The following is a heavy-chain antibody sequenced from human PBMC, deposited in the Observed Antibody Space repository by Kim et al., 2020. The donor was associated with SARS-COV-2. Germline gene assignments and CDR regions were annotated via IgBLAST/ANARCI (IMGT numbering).Heavy chain of an antibody. J-gene: IGHJ6*02. CDR2: IYPGDSDT. V-gene: IGHV5-51*01. Sequence: GESLKISCKGSGYTFSSYWIAWVRQIPGKGLELMGIIYPGDSDTRYSLSFQGQVTISADKSISTAYLQWSSLKASDTAMFYCARLRGVVINSIYNGLDVWGQGTTVTVSS. D-gene: IGHD3-10*01. CDR3: ARLRGVVINSIYNGLDV. CDR1: GYTFSSYW.